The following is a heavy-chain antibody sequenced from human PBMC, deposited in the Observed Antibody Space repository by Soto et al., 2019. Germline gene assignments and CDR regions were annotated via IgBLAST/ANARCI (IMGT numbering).Heavy chain of an antibody. D-gene: IGHD3-10*01. CDR3: VRERGLSSFYGMDV. CDR2: ISSSSSHI. Sequence: EVQLVESGGGLVKPGGSLRLSCAASGFTRTSYSMNWVRQAPGKGLEWVSSISSSSSHIYYADSVKGRFTISRDNARNSVYLQMNSLRAEDTAVYYCVRERGLSSFYGMDVWGQGTTVTVSS. J-gene: IGHJ6*02. V-gene: IGHV3-21*02. CDR1: GFTRTSYS.